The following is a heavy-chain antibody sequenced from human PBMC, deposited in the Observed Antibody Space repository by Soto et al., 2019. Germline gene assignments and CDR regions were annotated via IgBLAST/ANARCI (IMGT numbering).Heavy chain of an antibody. J-gene: IGHJ1*01. V-gene: IGHV1-69*01. CDR2: IIPIFGTA. CDR3: ARGPHGSGSYYNVAEYFQH. CDR1: GGTFSSYA. D-gene: IGHD3-10*01. Sequence: QVQLVQSGAEVKKPGSSVKVSCKASGGTFSSYAISWVRQAPGQGLEWMGGIIPIFGTANYAQKFQGRVTITADESTGTAYMELSSLRSEDTAVYYCARGPHGSGSYYNVAEYFQHWGQGTLVTVSS.